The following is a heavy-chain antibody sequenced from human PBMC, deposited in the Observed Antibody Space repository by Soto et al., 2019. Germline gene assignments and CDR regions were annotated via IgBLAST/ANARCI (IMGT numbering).Heavy chain of an antibody. D-gene: IGHD7-27*01. V-gene: IGHV4-30-4*08. CDR1: GGSVSSADWN. CDR2: IYEGGRT. Sequence: QVQLQESGPGLVKPSQTLSLTCTVSGGSVSSADWNWSWIRQTPGKGREWIGHIYEGGRTYSNPSLMSRATISLDTSKNLFSPHLKSVTAADTAVYYFTRGPSGDKVDFWGQGLLVTVSS. CDR3: TRGPSGDKVDF. J-gene: IGHJ4*02.